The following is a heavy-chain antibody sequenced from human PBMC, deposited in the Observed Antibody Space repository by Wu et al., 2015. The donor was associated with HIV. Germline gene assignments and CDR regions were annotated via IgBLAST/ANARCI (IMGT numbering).Heavy chain of an antibody. CDR1: GLRLMSSV. D-gene: IGHD3-10*01. CDR2: IVVGNGNT. CDR3: ATRYPESGSYNYYFYGMDV. V-gene: IGHV1-58*01. J-gene: IGHJ6*01. Sequence: QLHLEQSGPEVKKPETSVKVSCKASGLRLMSSVVQWVRQGRGQRPEWMGWIVVGNGNTNYAQKFAERLTLTRDMSINTVYMELRNLRSNDTAKYYCATRYPESGSYNYYFYGMDVWGQGTAVTVSS.